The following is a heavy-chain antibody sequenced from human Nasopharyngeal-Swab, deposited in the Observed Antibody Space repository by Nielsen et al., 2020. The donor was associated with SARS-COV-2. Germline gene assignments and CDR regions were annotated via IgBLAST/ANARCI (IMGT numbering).Heavy chain of an antibody. V-gene: IGHV4-4*02. J-gene: IGHJ6*03. D-gene: IGHD6-25*01. CDR3: ARAQRGLAATIFYDYMDV. Sequence: GSLRLSCAVSGGSFRSSNWRTWVRQPPGKGLEWIGKIYHGGNTNYNPSLKSRVSISIDNSKNQFSLKLTSVTATDTAVYYCARAQRGLAATIFYDYMDVWGKGTTVTVSS. CDR2: IYHGGNT. CDR1: GGSFRSSNW.